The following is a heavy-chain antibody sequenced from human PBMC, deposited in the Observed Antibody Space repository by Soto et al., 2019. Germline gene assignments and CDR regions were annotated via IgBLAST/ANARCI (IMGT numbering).Heavy chain of an antibody. Sequence: PGESLKISCKTSGYNFTSHWIGWVRQKPGGGLEWMGIIFPGDSDIRYSPSFQGQVTISVDKSITTAYLHWSSLKASDTARYYCARGMEEVPAALDYWGQGTLVTVSS. D-gene: IGHD2-2*01. CDR2: IFPGDSDI. J-gene: IGHJ4*02. CDR3: ARGMEEVPAALDY. V-gene: IGHV5-51*01. CDR1: GYNFTSHW.